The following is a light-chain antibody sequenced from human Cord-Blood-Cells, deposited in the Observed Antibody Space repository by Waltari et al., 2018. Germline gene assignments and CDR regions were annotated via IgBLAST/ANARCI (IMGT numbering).Light chain of an antibody. CDR3: CSYAGSYTLV. CDR1: SSDVGGYNY. V-gene: IGLV2-11*01. J-gene: IGLJ3*02. CDR2: DVS. Sequence: QSALTQPRSVSGSPGQSVTISCTGTSSDVGGYNYVSWYQQHPGKAPKLMIYDVSKRPPRVPDRFSGSKSGKTASLSISGLQAEDEADYYCCSYAGSYTLVFGGGTKLTVL.